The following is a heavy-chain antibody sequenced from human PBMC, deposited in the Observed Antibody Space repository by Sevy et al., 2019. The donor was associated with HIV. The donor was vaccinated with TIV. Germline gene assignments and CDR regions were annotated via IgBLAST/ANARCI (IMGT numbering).Heavy chain of an antibody. CDR2: VYYVGNS. J-gene: IGHJ6*02. CDR1: GGSITSSGHY. CDR3: APVAGGENYDYGIDV. Sequence: SETLSLTCTVSGGSITSSGHYWGWIRQSPGKGLEWIGAVYYVGNSYANPSLTSRVTISADTSKNLFSLSLTSLTAADTAIYYCAPVAGGENYDYGIDVWGLGTSVTVSS. V-gene: IGHV4-39*01. D-gene: IGHD2-21*01.